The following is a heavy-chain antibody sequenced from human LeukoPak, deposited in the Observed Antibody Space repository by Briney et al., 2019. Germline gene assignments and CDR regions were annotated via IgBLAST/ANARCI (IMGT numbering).Heavy chain of an antibody. J-gene: IGHJ4*02. Sequence: PGGSLRLSCAASGFTFSSYAMHWVRQAPGKGLEWVSYISRSSGSTIYYADSVKGRFTISRDNAKNSLYLQMNSLRAEDTAVYYCARGYTSGWYNFDYWGQGTLVTVSS. D-gene: IGHD6-19*01. CDR1: GFTFSSYA. CDR3: ARGYTSGWYNFDY. CDR2: ISRSSGSTI. V-gene: IGHV3-48*04.